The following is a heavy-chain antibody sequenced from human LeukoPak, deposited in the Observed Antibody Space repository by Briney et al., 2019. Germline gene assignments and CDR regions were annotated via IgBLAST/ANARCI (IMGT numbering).Heavy chain of an antibody. J-gene: IGHJ6*02. Sequence: SVKVSCKASGGTFSSYAISWVRQAPGQGLEWMGRIIPIFGIANYAQKFQERVTITRDISTSTAYMELSSLRSEDTAVYYCAAAGYCSSTSCSPYYYYGMDVWGQGTTVTVSS. CDR2: IIPIFGIA. D-gene: IGHD2-2*01. CDR1: GGTFSSYA. V-gene: IGHV1-69*04. CDR3: AAAGYCSSTSCSPYYYYGMDV.